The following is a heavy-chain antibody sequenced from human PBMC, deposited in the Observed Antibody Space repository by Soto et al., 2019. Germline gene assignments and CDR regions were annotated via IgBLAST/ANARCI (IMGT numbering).Heavy chain of an antibody. J-gene: IGHJ5*02. V-gene: IGHV1-69*01. CDR2: IIPIFGTA. CDR1: GGTFSSYA. D-gene: IGHD2-15*01. CDR3: ARVNTAYCSGGSCYSDWFDP. Sequence: QVQLVQSGAEVKKPGSSVKVSCKASGGTFSSYAISWVRQAPGQGLEWMGGIIPIFGTANYAQKFQGRVTITADESTSTAYMELRSLRSEDTAVYYCARVNTAYCSGGSCYSDWFDPWGQGTLVTVSS.